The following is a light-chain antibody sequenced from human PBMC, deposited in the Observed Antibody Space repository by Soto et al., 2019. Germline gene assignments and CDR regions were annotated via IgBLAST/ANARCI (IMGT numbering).Light chain of an antibody. Sequence: DIQVTQSPSSLSASVGDRVTITCRSSQSIINFLNWYQHKPGKAPNLLIFAASTLQSGVPSRFSGSGSGTDFTLTISSLQPEDFATYYCQQSYSTPPITFGQGTRLEIK. CDR1: QSIINF. CDR3: QQSYSTPPIT. J-gene: IGKJ5*01. CDR2: AAS. V-gene: IGKV1-39*01.